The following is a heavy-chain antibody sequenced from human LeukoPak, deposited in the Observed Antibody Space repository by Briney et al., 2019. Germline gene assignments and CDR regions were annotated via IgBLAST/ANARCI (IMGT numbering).Heavy chain of an antibody. D-gene: IGHD3-22*01. Sequence: GASVKVSCKASGGTFSSYAISWVRQAPGQGLEWMGWISAYNGNTNYAQKLQGRVTMTTDTSTSTAYMELRSLRSDDTAVYYCARGFFGSSGYYSDYWGQGTLVTVSS. CDR1: GGTFSSYA. CDR3: ARGFFGSSGYYSDY. J-gene: IGHJ4*02. V-gene: IGHV1-18*01. CDR2: ISAYNGNT.